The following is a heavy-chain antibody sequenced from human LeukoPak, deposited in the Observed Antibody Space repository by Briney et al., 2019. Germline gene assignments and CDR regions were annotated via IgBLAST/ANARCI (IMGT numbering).Heavy chain of an antibody. CDR3: ARDHDRGAFDI. Sequence: SETLSLTCTVSGGSISSSSYYWAWIRQPPGKGLEWIGIIYYSGSTYYNPSVKSRVTISVDTSKNQFSLKLSSVTAADTAVYYCARDHDRGAFDIWGQGTMVTVSS. CDR1: GGSISSSSYY. D-gene: IGHD1-1*01. J-gene: IGHJ3*02. V-gene: IGHV4-39*07. CDR2: IYYSGST.